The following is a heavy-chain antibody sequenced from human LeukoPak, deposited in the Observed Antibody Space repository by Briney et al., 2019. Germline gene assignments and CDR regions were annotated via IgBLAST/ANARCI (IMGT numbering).Heavy chain of an antibody. V-gene: IGHV4-39*02. CDR3: AKGDLWIPAYFDY. CDR1: GGSISSSTYY. D-gene: IGHD5-18*01. CDR2: FYYSGST. J-gene: IGHJ4*02. Sequence: SETLSLTCTVSGGSISSSTYYWAWIRQSPGKGLEWIGSFYYSGSTDYNPSLKSRVSISVDTSKNQFSLRLNSVTAADTAVYYCAKGDLWIPAYFDYWGQGTLVTVSS.